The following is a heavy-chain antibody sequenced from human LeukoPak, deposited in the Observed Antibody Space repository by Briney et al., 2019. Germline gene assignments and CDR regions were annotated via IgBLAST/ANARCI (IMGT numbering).Heavy chain of an antibody. CDR2: ISASGGST. Sequence: GGSLRLSCAASGFTFSSYAISWVRQAPGKGLEWVSTISASGGSTYYADSVKGRFTISRDNSKNTLYLQMSSLRAEDTAIYYCAKVFDMVRGVIRGLYYFDYWGQGNLVTVSS. D-gene: IGHD3-10*01. V-gene: IGHV3-23*01. CDR1: GFTFSSYA. CDR3: AKVFDMVRGVIRGLYYFDY. J-gene: IGHJ4*02.